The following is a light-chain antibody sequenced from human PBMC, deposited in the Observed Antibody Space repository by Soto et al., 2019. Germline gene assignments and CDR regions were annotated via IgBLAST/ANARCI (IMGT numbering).Light chain of an antibody. CDR2: VAS. Sequence: EIVMTQSPATLSVAPGERATLSCMASQSVSSTLAWYQQKPRQAPRLLIYVASTSATGIPARFSGSGSGTEFTLPISSLQSEDFEVSYCQQYNNWPLTFGQGTKVEIK. V-gene: IGKV3-15*01. J-gene: IGKJ1*01. CDR3: QQYNNWPLT. CDR1: QSVSST.